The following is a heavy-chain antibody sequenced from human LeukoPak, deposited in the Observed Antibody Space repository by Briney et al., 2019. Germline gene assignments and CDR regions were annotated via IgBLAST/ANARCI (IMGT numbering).Heavy chain of an antibody. D-gene: IGHD6-25*01. CDR2: IKSKRDGGSM. Sequence: NPGGSLRLSCAASGFTFSIAWMTWVRQAPGKGLEWVGRIKSKRDGGSMDYAAPVKGRFTISRDDSKDMLYQQMNSLKIEDAAVYYCTTVGSAWNFDYWGQGTLVTVSS. CDR3: TTVGSAWNFDY. J-gene: IGHJ4*02. CDR1: GFTFSIAW. V-gene: IGHV3-15*01.